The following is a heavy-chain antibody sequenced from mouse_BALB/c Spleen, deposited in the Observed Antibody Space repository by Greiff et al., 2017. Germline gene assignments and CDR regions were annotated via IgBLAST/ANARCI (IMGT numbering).Heavy chain of an antibody. Sequence: VQLKQSGTVLARPGASVKMSCKASGYSFTSYWMHWVKQRPGQGLEWIGAIYPGNSDTSYNQKFKGKAKLTAVTSASTAYMELSSLTNEDSAVYYCTRWDLLQTTVVNAMDYWGQGTSVTVSS. V-gene: IGHV1-5*01. CDR2: IYPGNSDT. J-gene: IGHJ4*01. CDR1: GYSFTSYW. CDR3: TRWDLLQTTVVNAMDY. D-gene: IGHD1-1*01.